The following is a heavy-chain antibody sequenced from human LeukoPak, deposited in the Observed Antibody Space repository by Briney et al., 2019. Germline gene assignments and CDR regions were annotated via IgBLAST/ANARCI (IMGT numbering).Heavy chain of an antibody. V-gene: IGHV3-48*01. Sequence: PGGSLRLSCAASGFTFSSYSMNRVRQAPGTGLEPLSYISSSSSTIYYADSVKGRFTISRDNAKNSLYLQMSSLRAEDTAVYYCASLPLWVAVAVLPQAVDYWGQGTLVTVSS. CDR3: ASLPLWVAVAVLPQAVDY. CDR2: ISSSSSTI. D-gene: IGHD6-19*01. CDR1: GFTFSSYS. J-gene: IGHJ4*02.